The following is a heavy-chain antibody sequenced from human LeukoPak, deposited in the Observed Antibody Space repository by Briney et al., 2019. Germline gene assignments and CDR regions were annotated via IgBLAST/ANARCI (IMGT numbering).Heavy chain of an antibody. D-gene: IGHD3-16*02. Sequence: SETLSLTCTVSGGSISSYYWSWIRQPAGKGLEWIGRIYTSGSTNYNPSLKSRVTMPVDTSKNQFSLKLSSVTAADTAVYYCASYPRGVIVSADDAFDIWGQGTMVTVSS. J-gene: IGHJ3*02. V-gene: IGHV4-4*07. CDR3: ASYPRGVIVSADDAFDI. CDR2: IYTSGST. CDR1: GGSISSYY.